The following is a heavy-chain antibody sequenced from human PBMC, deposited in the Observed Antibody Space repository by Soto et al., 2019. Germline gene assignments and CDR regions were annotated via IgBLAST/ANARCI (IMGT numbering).Heavy chain of an antibody. J-gene: IGHJ4*02. Sequence: ASVKVSCKASGYTFTSYGISWVRQAPGQGLERMGWISAYNGNTNYAQRLQGRVTMTTDTSTSTAYMELRSLRSDDTAVYYCARREYCGGDCYPYFDYWGQGTLVTVSS. D-gene: IGHD2-21*02. CDR1: GYTFTSYG. CDR2: ISAYNGNT. CDR3: ARREYCGGDCYPYFDY. V-gene: IGHV1-18*01.